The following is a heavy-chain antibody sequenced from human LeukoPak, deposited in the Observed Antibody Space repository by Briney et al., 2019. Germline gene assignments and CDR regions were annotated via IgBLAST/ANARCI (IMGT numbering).Heavy chain of an antibody. CDR1: GFTFRSYG. J-gene: IGHJ4*02. D-gene: IGHD3-16*01. CDR2: ISKDGSDM. CDR3: AKGSVKSRDYPFHY. V-gene: IGHV3-30*18. Sequence: GGSLRLSCAASGFTFRSYGMHWVRQAPGKGLDWVAAISKDGSDMYYADSVKGLFTISRDNSKSTLYLQMNSLRAEDTAVYYCAKGSVKSRDYPFHYWGQGTLVTVSS.